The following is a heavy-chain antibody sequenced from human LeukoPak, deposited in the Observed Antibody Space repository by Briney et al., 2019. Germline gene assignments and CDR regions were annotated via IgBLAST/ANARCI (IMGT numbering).Heavy chain of an antibody. CDR3: ARSPRITIFGVATGYWYFDL. D-gene: IGHD3-3*01. J-gene: IGHJ2*01. Sequence: TLSLTCTVSGGALSRGGYSWTWIRQPPGQGLQWIGYIYYNGSTYYNPSLESRVAISVDTSKNQFSLKLSSMTAADTAVYYCARSPRITIFGVATGYWYFDLWGRGTLVTVSS. CDR2: IYYNGST. CDR1: GGALSRGGYS. V-gene: IGHV4-30-4*07.